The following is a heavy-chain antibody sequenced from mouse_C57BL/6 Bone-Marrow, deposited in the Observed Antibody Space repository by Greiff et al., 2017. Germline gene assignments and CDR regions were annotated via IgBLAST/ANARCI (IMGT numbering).Heavy chain of an antibody. CDR3: ARQEGQLRLPAWFAY. D-gene: IGHD3-2*02. Sequence: EVLRVESGGGLVKPGGSLKLSCAASGFTFSSYTMSWVRQTPEKRLEWVATISGGGGNTYYPDRVTGRFTISRDNAKNTLYLQMSSLRSEDTALYYCARQEGQLRLPAWFAYWGQGTLVTVSA. CDR2: ISGGGGNT. J-gene: IGHJ3*01. V-gene: IGHV5-9*01. CDR1: GFTFSSYT.